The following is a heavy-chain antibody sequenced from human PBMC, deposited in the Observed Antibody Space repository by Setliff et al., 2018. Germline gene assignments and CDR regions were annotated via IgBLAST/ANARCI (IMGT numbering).Heavy chain of an antibody. CDR3: ARARSRYYNFWSGEMDV. Sequence: SETLSLTCAAYGGTFSDYHWTWIRQSPEKGLEWIGEINHRGSTNYNPSLKSRVTISIDTSKDQFSLKLISMTAADTAVYYCARARSRYYNFWSGEMDVWGKGTTVTVSS. CDR1: GGTFSDYH. J-gene: IGHJ6*04. D-gene: IGHD3-3*01. CDR2: INHRGST. V-gene: IGHV4-34*01.